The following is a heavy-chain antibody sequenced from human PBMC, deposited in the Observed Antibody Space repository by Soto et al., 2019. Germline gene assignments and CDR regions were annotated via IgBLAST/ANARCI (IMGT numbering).Heavy chain of an antibody. CDR1: GFDFTNSW. V-gene: IGHV3-74*01. D-gene: IGHD5-18*01. CDR3: TRDQRYSSAV. CDR2: VNSDGSIT. J-gene: IGHJ4*02. Sequence: GGSLRLSCAASGFDFTNSWMHWVRQAPGKGLVWVSHVNSDGSITTYADSVKGRFTISRDNAKNTVYLQMNSLRVEDTAVYYCTRDQRYSSAVWGQGTLVTVSS.